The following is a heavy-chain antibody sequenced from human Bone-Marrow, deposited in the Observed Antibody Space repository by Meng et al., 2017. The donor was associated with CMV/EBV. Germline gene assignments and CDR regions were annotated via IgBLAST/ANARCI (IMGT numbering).Heavy chain of an antibody. Sequence: ASVKVSCKASGYTFTGYYMHWVRQAPGQGLEWMGWINPNSGGTNYAQKFQGRVTMTRDTSISTAYMELSRLRSDDTAVYYCARDRTDYYGSGSYYPDYWGQRTLVTVSS. CDR2: INPNSGGT. D-gene: IGHD3-10*01. CDR1: GYTFTGYY. CDR3: ARDRTDYYGSGSYYPDY. V-gene: IGHV1-2*02. J-gene: IGHJ4*02.